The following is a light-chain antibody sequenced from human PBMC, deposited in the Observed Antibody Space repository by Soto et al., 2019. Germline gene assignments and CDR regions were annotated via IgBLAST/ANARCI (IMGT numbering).Light chain of an antibody. V-gene: IGKV3-11*01. Sequence: EIVLTQSPATLSLSPGERATLSCRARQSIRSDLAWYQQKPGQAPRLLIYDASNRATGIPARFSGSGSGTDFTLTISSLEPEDFAVYYCHQRANWPPFTFGGGTKVEIK. J-gene: IGKJ4*01. CDR3: HQRANWPPFT. CDR2: DAS. CDR1: QSIRSD.